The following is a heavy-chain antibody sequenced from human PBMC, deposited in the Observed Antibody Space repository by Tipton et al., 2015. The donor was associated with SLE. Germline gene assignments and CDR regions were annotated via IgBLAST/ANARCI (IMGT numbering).Heavy chain of an antibody. CDR1: GFIFSDSA. D-gene: IGHD3-22*01. CDR2: IRNEASSYAT. Sequence: GSLRLSCAASGFIFSDSAFHWVRQASGKGLQWVGRIRNEASSYATEYAASVKGRFTISRDDSKNTAYLQMNSLKTEDTAVYYCTRRTYDTFGYPYWGQGTLVTVSS. J-gene: IGHJ4*02. V-gene: IGHV3-73*01. CDR3: TRRTYDTFGYPY.